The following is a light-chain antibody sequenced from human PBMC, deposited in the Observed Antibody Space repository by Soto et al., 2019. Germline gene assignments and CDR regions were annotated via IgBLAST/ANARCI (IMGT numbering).Light chain of an antibody. V-gene: IGLV2-14*01. CDR3: SSYPSSSTYVV. CDR2: DVS. CDR1: SSDVGGYNY. J-gene: IGLJ2*01. Sequence: QSALTQPASVSGSPGQSITISCTGTSSDVGGYNYVSWYQQHPGKAPKLMIYDVSNRHSRVSNRFSGSKSSNTASLTISGLQAEDEADSYCSSYPSSSTYVVYGGGTQLTVL.